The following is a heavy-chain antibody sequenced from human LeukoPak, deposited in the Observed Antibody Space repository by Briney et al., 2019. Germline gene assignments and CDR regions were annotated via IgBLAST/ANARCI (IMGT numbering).Heavy chain of an antibody. CDR2: IYPGDSDT. Sequence: GESLKISCKGSGHSFTSYWIGWVRQMPGKGLEWMGIIYPGDSDTRYSPSFQGQVTISADKSISTAYLQWSSLKASDTAMYYCARSLSEQLVSGWFDPWGQGTLVTVSS. V-gene: IGHV5-51*01. CDR1: GHSFTSYW. D-gene: IGHD6-6*01. CDR3: ARSLSEQLVSGWFDP. J-gene: IGHJ5*02.